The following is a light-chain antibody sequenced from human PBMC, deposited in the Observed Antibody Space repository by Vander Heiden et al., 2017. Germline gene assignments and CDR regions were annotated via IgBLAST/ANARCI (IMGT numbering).Light chain of an antibody. Sequence: QSALTPPASVSGSPGQSITISCTGTSSDVGSYNLVSWYQQHPGKTPKLMIYEVNKRPSGVSNRFSGSKSGNTASLTISGLQAEDEADYYCCSYAASSTFLLFGGGTKLTVL. CDR3: CSYAASSTFLL. CDR1: SSDVGSYNL. V-gene: IGLV2-23*02. CDR2: EVN. J-gene: IGLJ2*01.